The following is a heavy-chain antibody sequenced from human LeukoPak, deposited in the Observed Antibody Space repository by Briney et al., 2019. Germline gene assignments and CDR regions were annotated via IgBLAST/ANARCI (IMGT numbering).Heavy chain of an antibody. CDR1: GYTLTELS. CDR3: ATDSYYDILTGPTKFDL. V-gene: IGHV1-24*01. J-gene: IGHJ2*01. D-gene: IGHD3-9*01. Sequence: ASVKVSCKVSGYTLTELSMHWVRQAPGKGLEWMGGFDPEDGDTIYAQKFQGRVTMTEDTSTDTAYMELSSLRSEDTAVYYCATDSYYDILTGPTKFDLWGRGTLVTVSS. CDR2: FDPEDGDT.